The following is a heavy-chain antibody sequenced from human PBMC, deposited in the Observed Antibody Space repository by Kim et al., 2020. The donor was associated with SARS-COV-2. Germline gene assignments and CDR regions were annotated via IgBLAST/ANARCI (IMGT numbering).Heavy chain of an antibody. CDR2: INPSGGST. Sequence: ASVKVSCKASGYTFTSYYMHWVRQAPGQGLEWMGIINPSGGSTSYAQKFQGRVTMTRDTSTSTVYMELSSLRSEDTAVYYCARAQQPILTGYYNGNWFDPWGQGTMVTVSS. CDR3: ARAQQPILTGYYNGNWFDP. D-gene: IGHD3-9*01. J-gene: IGHJ5*02. CDR1: GYTFTSYY. V-gene: IGHV1-46*01.